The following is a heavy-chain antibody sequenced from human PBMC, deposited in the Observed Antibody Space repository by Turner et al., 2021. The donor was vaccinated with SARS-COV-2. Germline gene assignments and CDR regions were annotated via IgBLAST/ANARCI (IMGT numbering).Heavy chain of an antibody. J-gene: IGHJ4*01. CDR1: GFPFSNYG. D-gene: IGHD6-19*01. V-gene: IGHV3-30*18. CDR3: VKGGSGWSMEFDY. Sequence: QVKLVESGGGVVQPGRSLRLSCAASGFPFSNYGMFWVRQAPGKGLEWVALISYDGSNKHYADSVKGRFTISRDNSKNTLFLQMYSLRAEDTAVYYCVKGGSGWSMEFDYWGHGTLVTVSS. CDR2: ISYDGSNK.